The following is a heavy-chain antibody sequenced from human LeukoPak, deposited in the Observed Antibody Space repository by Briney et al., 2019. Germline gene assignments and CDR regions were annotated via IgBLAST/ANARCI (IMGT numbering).Heavy chain of an antibody. CDR2: INRSGST. J-gene: IGHJ4*02. D-gene: IGHD6-19*01. Sequence: SETLSLTCAVYGGSFSDYYWSWIRQPPGKGLEWIGEINRSGSTNYNPSLESRVTISVDTSRNQFSLELTSVTAADTAVYYCARAPKITVPGAPPGQNWGQGTLVTVSS. CDR3: ARAPKITVPGAPPGQN. CDR1: GGSFSDYY. V-gene: IGHV4-34*01.